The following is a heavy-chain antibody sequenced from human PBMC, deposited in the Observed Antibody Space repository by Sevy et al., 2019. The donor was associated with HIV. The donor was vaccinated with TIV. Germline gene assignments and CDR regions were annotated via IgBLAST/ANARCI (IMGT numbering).Heavy chain of an antibody. V-gene: IGHV3-21*01. CDR1: GFTFSSYS. Sequence: GGSLRLSCAASGFTFSSYSMNWVRQAPGKGLEWVSSISSSSSYIYYADPVKGRFTICRDNAKNSLYLQMNRLRAEDMAVYYCARVANSNPSRAFDIWGQGTMVTVSS. CDR3: ARVANSNPSRAFDI. J-gene: IGHJ3*02. D-gene: IGHD4-4*01. CDR2: ISSSSSYI.